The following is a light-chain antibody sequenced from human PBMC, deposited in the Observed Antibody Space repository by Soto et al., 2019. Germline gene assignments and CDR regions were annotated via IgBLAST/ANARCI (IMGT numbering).Light chain of an antibody. J-gene: IGLJ1*01. CDR1: DSNIGSFT. CDR3: ASWDDSLSGFV. CDR2: TTY. Sequence: QSVLTQPPSASGTPGQRVTISCSGSDSNIGSFTVHWYQQVPGTAPKPLIHTTYQRPSGVPDRFSGSKSGTSGSLAISGLQPEDEADYYCASWDDSLSGFVFGTGTKAPS. V-gene: IGLV1-44*01.